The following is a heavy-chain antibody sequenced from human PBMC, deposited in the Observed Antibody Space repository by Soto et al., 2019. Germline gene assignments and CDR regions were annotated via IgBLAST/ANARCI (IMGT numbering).Heavy chain of an antibody. Sequence: EVQLVESGGGLVQPGGSLRLSCAASGFTFSSYEMNWVRQAPGKGLEWVSYISSSGSGSTIYYADSAKGRFTISRDNAKNSLYLQMSSLRAEDTAVYYCARVAPGSTSWFDSWGQGTLVTVS. CDR1: GFTFSSYE. CDR3: ARVAPGSTSWFDS. CDR2: ISSSGSGSTI. J-gene: IGHJ5*01. D-gene: IGHD3-16*01. V-gene: IGHV3-48*03.